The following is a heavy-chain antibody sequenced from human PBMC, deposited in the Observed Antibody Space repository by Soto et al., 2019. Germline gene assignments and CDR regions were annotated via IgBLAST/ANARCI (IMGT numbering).Heavy chain of an antibody. Sequence: EVQLVESGGGLVKPGGSLRLSCAASGLIFSNGWMNWVRQAPGKGLEWVGRIKSKTDGGTTDYAAPVKGRFTISRDYYTKSAYLQMKRLKIDDAAVYYCTRADSNAYWGQGTLVTVSS. CDR3: TRADSNAY. V-gene: IGHV3-15*07. D-gene: IGHD3-22*01. CDR1: GLIFSNGW. CDR2: IKSKTDGGTT. J-gene: IGHJ4*02.